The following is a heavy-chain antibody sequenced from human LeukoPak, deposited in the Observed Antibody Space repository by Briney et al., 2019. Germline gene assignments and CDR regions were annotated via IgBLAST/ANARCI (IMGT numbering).Heavy chain of an antibody. D-gene: IGHD1-26*01. CDR1: GFTFSSYA. Sequence: GGSLRLSCAASGFTFSSYAMSWVRQAPGKGLEWVSAISGSGGSTYYADSVKGRFTISRDNSKNTLYLQMNSLRAEDTAVYYCARDRGPTTHYYYYMDVWGKGTTVTVSS. J-gene: IGHJ6*03. V-gene: IGHV3-23*01. CDR2: ISGSGGST. CDR3: ARDRGPTTHYYYYMDV.